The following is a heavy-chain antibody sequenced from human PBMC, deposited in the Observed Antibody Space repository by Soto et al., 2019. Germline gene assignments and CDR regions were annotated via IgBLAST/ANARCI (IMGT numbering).Heavy chain of an antibody. D-gene: IGHD3-16*01. V-gene: IGHV3-74*01. J-gene: IGHJ4*02. Sequence: EVQLVESGGGLVQPGGSLRLSCAASGFTFSNYWMHWVRQAPGKGLVWVSRINSYGSNTNYSQSVQGRFTISRDNAKNTLYLQMHSLRAEDTDVYYCVWGQGEFNWGQGTLVTVFS. CDR2: INSYGSNT. CDR3: VWGQGEFN. CDR1: GFTFSNYW.